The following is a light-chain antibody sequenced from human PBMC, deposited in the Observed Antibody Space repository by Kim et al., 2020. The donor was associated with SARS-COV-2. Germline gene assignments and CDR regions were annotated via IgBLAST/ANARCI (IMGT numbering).Light chain of an antibody. CDR3: QQYDNRPHT. Sequence: DIQMTQSPSSLSASVGDRVIITCQASQDITNYLNWYQQKPGRAPELLIYEASNLHTGVPSRFSAGGSGTDFSLTIRSVQPEDIATYHCQQYDNRPHTFGQGTKLEI. CDR1: QDITNY. CDR2: EAS. V-gene: IGKV1-33*01. J-gene: IGKJ2*01.